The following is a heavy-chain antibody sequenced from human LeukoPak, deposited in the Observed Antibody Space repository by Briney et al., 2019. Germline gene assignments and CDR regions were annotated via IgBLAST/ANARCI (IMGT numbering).Heavy chain of an antibody. CDR1: GFIFSKYG. D-gene: IGHD3-10*01. V-gene: IGHV3-30*02. CDR3: ASPGDMVWGAFDI. CDR2: IRYDGTNQ. Sequence: PGGSLRLSCAVSGFIFSKYGMHWVRQAPGKGLEWVTFIRYDGTNQFYADSVKGRFTISRDNSKNTLYLQMNSLRAEDTAVYYCASPGDMVWGAFDIWGQGTMVTVSS. J-gene: IGHJ3*02.